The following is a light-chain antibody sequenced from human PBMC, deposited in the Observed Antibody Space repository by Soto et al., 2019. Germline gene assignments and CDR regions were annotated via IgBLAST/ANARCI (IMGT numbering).Light chain of an antibody. CDR3: QQSYSVPLS. CDR1: QNINNY. J-gene: IGKJ4*01. CDR2: AAS. V-gene: IGKV1-39*01. Sequence: DIQMTQSPSSLTASVGDRVTITCRASQNINNYLSWYQQKPGKAPKLLTHAASSLQSGVPSTFSGSGFGTDFTLTISSLQPEDVATYSCQQSYSVPLSFGGGTKVTIK.